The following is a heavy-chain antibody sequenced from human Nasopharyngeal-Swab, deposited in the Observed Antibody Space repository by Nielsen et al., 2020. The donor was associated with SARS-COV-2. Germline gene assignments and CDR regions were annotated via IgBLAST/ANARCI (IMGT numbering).Heavy chain of an antibody. CDR1: GFSLSTSGMC. J-gene: IGHJ3*02. CDR3: ARIPNYDSSGYYYDAFDI. Sequence: SGPTLVKPTQPLTLTCTFSGFSLSTSGMCVSWIRQPPGKALEWLARIDWDDDKYYSTSLKTRLTISKDTSKNQVVLTMTNMDPVDTATYYCARIPNYDSSGYYYDAFDIWGQGTMVTVSS. V-gene: IGHV2-70*11. CDR2: IDWDDDK. D-gene: IGHD3-22*01.